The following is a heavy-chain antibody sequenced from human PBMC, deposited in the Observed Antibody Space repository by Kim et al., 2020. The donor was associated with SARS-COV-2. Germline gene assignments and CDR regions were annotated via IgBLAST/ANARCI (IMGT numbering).Heavy chain of an antibody. Sequence: SVKVSCKASGGTFSSYAISWVRQAPGQGLEWMGGIIPIFGTANYAQKFQGRVTITADESTSTAYMELSSLRSEDTAVYYCASELKAEYRHDDYGDDYYCYYGMDVWGQGTTVTVSS. CDR1: GGTFSSYA. CDR2: IIPIFGTA. J-gene: IGHJ6*02. D-gene: IGHD4-17*01. V-gene: IGHV1-69*13. CDR3: ASELKAEYRHDDYGDDYYCYYGMDV.